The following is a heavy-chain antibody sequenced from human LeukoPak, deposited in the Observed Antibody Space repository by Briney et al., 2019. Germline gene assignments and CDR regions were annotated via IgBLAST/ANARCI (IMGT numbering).Heavy chain of an antibody. D-gene: IGHD6-13*01. Sequence: SETLSLTCAVYGGPFSGYYWSWIRQPPGKGLEWIGEINHSGSTNYNPSLKSRVTISVDTSKNQFSLKLSSVTAADTAVYYCASGAAARDYWGQGTLVTVSS. J-gene: IGHJ4*02. V-gene: IGHV4-34*01. CDR3: ASGAAARDY. CDR2: INHSGST. CDR1: GGPFSGYY.